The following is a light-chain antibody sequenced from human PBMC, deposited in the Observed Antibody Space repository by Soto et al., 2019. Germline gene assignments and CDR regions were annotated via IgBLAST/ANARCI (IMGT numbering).Light chain of an antibody. CDR1: SSDVGSYNL. CDR2: EVN. V-gene: IGLV2-23*02. J-gene: IGLJ2*01. Sequence: QSALTQPASVSGSRGQSITISCTGTSSDVGSYNLVSWYQQHPGKAPKFMIYEVNKRPSGVSNRFSGSKSGNTASLTISGLQAEDEADYYCCSYAGSSTWVFGGGTNLTVL. CDR3: CSYAGSSTWV.